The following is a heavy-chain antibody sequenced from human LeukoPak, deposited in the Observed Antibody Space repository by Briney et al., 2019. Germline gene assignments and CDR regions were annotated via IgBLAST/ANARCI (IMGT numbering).Heavy chain of an antibody. CDR1: GFTFSSYA. CDR3: AKHRGYSYAGGYWYFDL. V-gene: IGHV3-23*01. D-gene: IGHD5-18*01. J-gene: IGHJ2*01. Sequence: GGSLRLSCAASGFTFSSYAMSGVRRAPGKGLEWVSALSGSGGSTYSADSVKGRFTISRDNSQNTLYLQMNSLRAEDTAVYYCAKHRGYSYAGGYWYFDLWGRGTLVTVSS. CDR2: LSGSGGST.